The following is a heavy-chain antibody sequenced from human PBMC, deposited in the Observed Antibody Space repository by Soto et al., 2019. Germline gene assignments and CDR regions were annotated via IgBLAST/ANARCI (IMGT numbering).Heavy chain of an antibody. D-gene: IGHD1-26*01. CDR3: AKDSGTYKELLDY. CDR2: ISKGSSTI. V-gene: IGHV3-48*02. J-gene: IGHJ4*02. CDR1: GFTFSDYA. Sequence: EVKLVESGGGLVQPGGSVRLSCAASGFTFSDYAKNWVRQAPGKGLEWVSFISKGSSTIYYAYSLKGHFTLSRDNAKNSMYLQMNNLREEDAAISYCAKDSGTYKELLDYWGQGTLVTVSS.